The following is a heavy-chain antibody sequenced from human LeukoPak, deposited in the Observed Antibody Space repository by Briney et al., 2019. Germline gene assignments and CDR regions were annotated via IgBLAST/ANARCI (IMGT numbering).Heavy chain of an antibody. CDR1: GFTFSSYW. V-gene: IGHV3-74*01. D-gene: IGHD5-18*01. Sequence: PGGPLRLSCAASGFTFSSYWMHWVRQAPGKGLVWVSRINSDGSSTSYADSVKGRFTISRDNAKNTLYLQMNSLRAEDTAVYYCARAGYSYGDYFDYWGQGTLVTVSS. J-gene: IGHJ4*02. CDR2: INSDGSST. CDR3: ARAGYSYGDYFDY.